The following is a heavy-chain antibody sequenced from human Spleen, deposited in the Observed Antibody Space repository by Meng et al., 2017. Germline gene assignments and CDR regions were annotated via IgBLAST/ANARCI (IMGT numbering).Heavy chain of an antibody. V-gene: IGHV3-9*01. CDR3: AKDAIAAAGKTNDY. J-gene: IGHJ4*02. CDR1: GFTFDDYA. CDR2: ISWNSGSI. Sequence: SLKISCAASGFTFDDYAMHWVRQAPGKGLEWVSGISWNSGSIGYADSVKGRFTISRDNAKNSLYLQMNSLRAEDTALYYCAKDAIAAAGKTNDYWGQGTLVTVSS. D-gene: IGHD6-13*01.